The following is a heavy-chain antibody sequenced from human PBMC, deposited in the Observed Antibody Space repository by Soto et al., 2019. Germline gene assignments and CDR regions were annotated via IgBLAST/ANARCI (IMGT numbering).Heavy chain of an antibody. D-gene: IGHD1-26*01. CDR3: ARQYSNAFDY. Sequence: QVQLQESGPGLVKPSETLSLTCTVSGGSISSYYWSWIRQAPGKGLEWIGYIHLSGSTKYNPSLNSRVTTSIDTSNNQFSLKVTSVTAADTAVYYCARQYSNAFDYWGQGTLVTVSS. CDR2: IHLSGST. V-gene: IGHV4-59*08. CDR1: GGSISSYY. J-gene: IGHJ4*02.